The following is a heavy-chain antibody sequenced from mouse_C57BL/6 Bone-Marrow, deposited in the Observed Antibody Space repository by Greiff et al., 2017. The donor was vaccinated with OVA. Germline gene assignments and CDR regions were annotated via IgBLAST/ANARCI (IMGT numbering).Heavy chain of an antibody. D-gene: IGHD1-1*01. J-gene: IGHJ4*01. CDR3: ARHEGAYYYGSSYEAMDY. CDR1: GYTFTEYT. Sequence: LQESGAELVKPGASVKLSCKASGYTFTEYTIHWVKQRSGQGLEWIGWFYPGSGSIKYNEKFKDKATLTADKSSSTVYMELSRLTSEDSAVYFCARHEGAYYYGSSYEAMDYWGQGTSVTVSS. CDR2: FYPGSGSI. V-gene: IGHV1-62-2*01.